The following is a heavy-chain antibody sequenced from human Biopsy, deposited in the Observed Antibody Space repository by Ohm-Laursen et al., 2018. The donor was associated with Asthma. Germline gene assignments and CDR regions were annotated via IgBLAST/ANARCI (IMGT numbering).Heavy chain of an antibody. CDR1: GFTFRDYY. CDR2: ISSRGSNI. V-gene: IGHV3-11*01. D-gene: IGHD6-13*01. J-gene: IGHJ4*02. Sequence: SLRLSCAASGFTFRDYYMTWIRQAPGKGLEWVAYISSRGSNIFYADSVKGRFTISRDNPKKSVYLQLDSPRVEDTAVYYCARGYSTSWYFGYWGQGTVVTVSS. CDR3: ARGYSTSWYFGY.